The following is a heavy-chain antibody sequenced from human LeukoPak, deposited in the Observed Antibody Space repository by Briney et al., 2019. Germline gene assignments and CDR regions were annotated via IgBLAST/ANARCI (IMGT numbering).Heavy chain of an antibody. CDR1: GGSISSSSYY. V-gene: IGHV4-39*01. J-gene: IGHJ6*03. CDR3: ARLPHYYYDYMDV. Sequence: PSETLSLTCTVSGGSISSSSYYWGWIRQPPGKGLEWIGSIYYSGSTYYNPSLQSRVTISVDTSKNQFSLRLNSVTAADTAVYSCARLPHYYYDYMDVWGKGTTVTISS. CDR2: IYYSGST.